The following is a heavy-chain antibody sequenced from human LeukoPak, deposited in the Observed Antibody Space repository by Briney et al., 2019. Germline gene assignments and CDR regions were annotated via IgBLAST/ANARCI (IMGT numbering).Heavy chain of an antibody. CDR1: GGSISSYY. Sequence: PSETLSLTCTVSGGSISSYYWSWIRQPPGKGLEWIGYIYYSGSTNYNPSLKSRVTISVDTSKNQFSLKLSSVTAADTAVYYCARATRYPLLDYWGQGTLVTVSS. CDR3: ARATRYPLLDY. V-gene: IGHV4-59*01. J-gene: IGHJ4*02. D-gene: IGHD1-26*01. CDR2: IYYSGST.